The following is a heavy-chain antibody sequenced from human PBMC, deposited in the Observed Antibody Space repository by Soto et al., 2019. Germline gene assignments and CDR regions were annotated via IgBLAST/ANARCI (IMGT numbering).Heavy chain of an antibody. V-gene: IGHV1-69*13. CDR3: ASQVVVPAAIYYYGMDV. D-gene: IGHD2-2*01. Sequence: ASVKLSCKASGGTFSSYAISWVRQAPGQGLEWMGGIIPIFGTANYAQKFQCRVTITADESTSTANMELSSLRSEDTVVYYCASQVVVPAAIYYYGMDVWGQGXTVTVYS. J-gene: IGHJ6*02. CDR1: GGTFSSYA. CDR2: IIPIFGTA.